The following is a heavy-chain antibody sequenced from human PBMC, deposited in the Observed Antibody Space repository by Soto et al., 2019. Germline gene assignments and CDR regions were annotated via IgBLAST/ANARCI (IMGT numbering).Heavy chain of an antibody. V-gene: IGHV4-59*01. CDR2: IYYSGST. D-gene: IGHD3-22*01. J-gene: IGHJ6*02. CDR3: ARSESSGLYYGMDV. Sequence: KASETLSLTCTVSGGSISSYYWSWIRQPPGKGLEWIGYIYYSGSTNYNPSLKSRVTISVDTSKNQFSLKLSSVTAADTAVYYCARSESSGLYYGMDVWGQGTTVTVSS. CDR1: GGSISSYY.